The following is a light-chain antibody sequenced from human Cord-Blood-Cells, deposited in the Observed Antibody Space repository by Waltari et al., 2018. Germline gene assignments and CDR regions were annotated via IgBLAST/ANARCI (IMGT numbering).Light chain of an antibody. CDR2: EVS. V-gene: IGLV2-14*01. J-gene: IGLJ2*01. Sequence: QSALTQPASVSGSPGQSITISCTGTSSDVGGYNYVSWYQQHPGKAPKLMIYEVSNRPSGVANRFSGPQSGNTASLTISGLQAEDEADYYCSSYTSSSTVVVGGGTKLTVL. CDR1: SSDVGGYNY. CDR3: SSYTSSSTVV.